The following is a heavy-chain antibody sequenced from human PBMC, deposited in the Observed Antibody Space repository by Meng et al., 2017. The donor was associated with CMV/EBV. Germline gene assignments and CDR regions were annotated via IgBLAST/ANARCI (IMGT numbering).Heavy chain of an antibody. J-gene: IGHJ4*02. Sequence: SLKISCAASGFTFSSYWMSWVRQAPGKGLEWVSGISWNSGSIGYADSVKGRFTISRDNAKNSLYLQMNSLRAEDMALYYCAKGLTTVTTFGFDYWGQGTLVTVSS. D-gene: IGHD4-17*01. CDR1: GFTFSSYW. CDR2: ISWNSGSI. CDR3: AKGLTTVTTFGFDY. V-gene: IGHV3-9*03.